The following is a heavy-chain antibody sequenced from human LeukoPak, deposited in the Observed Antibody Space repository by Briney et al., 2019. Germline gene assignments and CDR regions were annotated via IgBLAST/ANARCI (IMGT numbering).Heavy chain of an antibody. D-gene: IGHD1-26*01. CDR3: ARSRLRKNYNWFDP. Sequence: SETLSLTCAVYGGSFSGYYWSWISQPPGKGLEWIGEINHSGSTNYNPSLKSRVTISVDTSKNQFSLKLSSVTAADTAVYYCARSRLRKNYNWFDPWGQGTLVTVSS. CDR1: GGSFSGYY. V-gene: IGHV4-34*01. CDR2: INHSGST. J-gene: IGHJ5*02.